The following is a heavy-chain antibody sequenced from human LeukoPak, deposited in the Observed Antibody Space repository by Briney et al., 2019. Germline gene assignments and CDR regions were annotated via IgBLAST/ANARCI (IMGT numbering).Heavy chain of an antibody. D-gene: IGHD3-3*01. J-gene: IGHJ4*02. CDR1: GFTFGDYA. V-gene: IGHV3-49*03. CDR2: IRSKVYGGTT. Sequence: GGSLRLSCTASGFTFGDYAMSWFRQAPGKGLEWVGFIRSKVYGGTTEYAASVKGRFTISRDDSKSIAYLQMDSLKTEDTAVYYCTRVNDFWSGYYPPDYWGQGTLVTVSS. CDR3: TRVNDFWSGYYPPDY.